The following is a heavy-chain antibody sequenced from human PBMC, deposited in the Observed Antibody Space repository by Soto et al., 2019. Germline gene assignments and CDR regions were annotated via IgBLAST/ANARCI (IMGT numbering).Heavy chain of an antibody. CDR1: GYTFTDCY. Sequence: QVQLVQSGAEVKQPGASVKVSCKASGYTFTDCYIHWVRQAPGQGLEWMGWINPNSGGTHYAQKFQDWVTMSRDTSINTAFMELSSLRSDDTAVYYCARDPAIAAAGSWFDPWGHGTLVTVSS. J-gene: IGHJ5*02. CDR3: ARDPAIAAAGSWFDP. V-gene: IGHV1-2*04. CDR2: INPNSGGT. D-gene: IGHD6-13*01.